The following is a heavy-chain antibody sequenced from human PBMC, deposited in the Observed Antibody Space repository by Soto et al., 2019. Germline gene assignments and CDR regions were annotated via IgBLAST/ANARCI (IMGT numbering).Heavy chain of an antibody. CDR2: ISGSGGST. J-gene: IGHJ5*02. Sequence: GGSVRHTVAESKSTYSGCALIWKSQAPGKGLEWVSAISGSGGSTYYADSVKGRFTISRDNSKNTLYLQMNSLRAEDTAVYYCAKDSPGTDFDPWGQGTLVTVSS. CDR1: KSTYSGCA. D-gene: IGHD2-21*02. V-gene: IGHV3-23*01. CDR3: AKDSPGTDFDP.